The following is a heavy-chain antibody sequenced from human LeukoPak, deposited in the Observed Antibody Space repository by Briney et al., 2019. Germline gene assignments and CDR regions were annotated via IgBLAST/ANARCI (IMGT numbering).Heavy chain of an antibody. V-gene: IGHV4-39*07. Sequence: PSETLSLTCTVSGGSISSSSYYWGWIRQPPGKGLEWIGSIYYSGSTYYNPSLKSRFTISVDTSKNQFSLKLSSVTAADTAVYYCARDRPSSPFYYASGRRQVKYSRCFDYWGQGTLVTVSS. J-gene: IGHJ4*02. CDR1: GGSISSSSYY. D-gene: IGHD3-10*01. CDR2: IYYSGST. CDR3: ARDRPSSPFYYASGRRQVKYSRCFDY.